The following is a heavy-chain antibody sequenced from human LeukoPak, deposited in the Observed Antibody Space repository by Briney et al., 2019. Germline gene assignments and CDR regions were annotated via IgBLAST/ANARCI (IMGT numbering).Heavy chain of an antibody. CDR2: FYYSGDT. D-gene: IGHD3-10*01. J-gene: IGHJ4*02. CDR1: GGSISSSNYY. Sequence: PSETLSLTCTVSGGSISSSNYYWGWIRQPPGKGLEWIGSFYYSGDTYYNPSLKSRVTISVDTSKNQFSLKLSSVTAADTAVYYCARGITVWFGELSSYFDYWGQGTLVTVSS. V-gene: IGHV4-39*07. CDR3: ARGITVWFGELSSYFDY.